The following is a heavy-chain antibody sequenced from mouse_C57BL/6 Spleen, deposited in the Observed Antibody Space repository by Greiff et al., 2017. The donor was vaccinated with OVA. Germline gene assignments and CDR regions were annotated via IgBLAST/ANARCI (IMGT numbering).Heavy chain of an antibody. V-gene: IGHV5-6*01. CDR3: ARQDGNYWYFDV. J-gene: IGHJ1*03. D-gene: IGHD2-1*01. CDR1: GFTFSSYG. CDR2: ISSGGSYT. Sequence: DVQLVESGGDLVKPGGSLKLSCAASGFTFSSYGMSWVRQTPDKRLEWVATISSGGSYTYYPDSVKGRFTISRDNAKNTLYLQMSSLKSEDTAMYYCARQDGNYWYFDVWGTGTTVTVSS.